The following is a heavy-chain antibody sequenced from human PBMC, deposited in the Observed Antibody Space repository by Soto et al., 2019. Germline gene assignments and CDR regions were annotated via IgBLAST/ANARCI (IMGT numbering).Heavy chain of an antibody. J-gene: IGHJ5*02. CDR2: IXXXXXGXXT. CDR1: GFTFSNAW. Sequence: GGSLRLSCAASGFTFSNAWMSWVRQAPGKGLXXVXXIXXXXXGXXTDYAAPVKGRFTISRDDSKNTLYLQMNSLKTEDTAVYYCTTDRPRPWGQGTLVTVSS. CDR3: TTDRPRP. V-gene: IGHV3-15*01.